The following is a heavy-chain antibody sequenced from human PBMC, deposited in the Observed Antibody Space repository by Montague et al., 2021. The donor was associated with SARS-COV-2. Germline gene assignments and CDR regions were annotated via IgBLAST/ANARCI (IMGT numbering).Heavy chain of an antibody. Sequence: TLSLTCTVSGGSISSGSYYWSWIRQPAGKELEWIGRINTSGSTNYKPSLKSRVTISVDTSKNQFSLKLSSVTAADTAVYYCARGFDYWGQGTLVTVSS. CDR3: ARGFDY. V-gene: IGHV4-61*02. J-gene: IGHJ4*02. CDR2: INTSGST. CDR1: GGSISSGSYY.